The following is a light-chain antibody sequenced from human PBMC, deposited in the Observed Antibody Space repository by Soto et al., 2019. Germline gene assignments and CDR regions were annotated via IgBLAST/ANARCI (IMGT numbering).Light chain of an antibody. CDR3: SSYTTSNTRQIV. V-gene: IGLV2-14*03. CDR2: DVS. J-gene: IGLJ1*01. Sequence: QSVLTQPASVSGSPGQSINISCTGTSSDVGGYNYVSWYQHHPGKAPKLIIYDVSNRPSGVSIRFSGSKSDNTASLTISGLQPEDEADYHCSSYTTSNTRQIVFGTGTKVTVL. CDR1: SSDVGGYNY.